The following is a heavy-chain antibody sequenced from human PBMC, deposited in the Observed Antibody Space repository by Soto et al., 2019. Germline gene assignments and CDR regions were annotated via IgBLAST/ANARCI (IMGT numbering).Heavy chain of an antibody. V-gene: IGHV5-51*01. CDR2: IFSSDSSA. CDR1: GCTFSSYS. CDR3: GTWRGSSWFDY. J-gene: IGHJ4*02. D-gene: IGHD2-2*01. Sequence: PWGSLKSDGKSSGCTFSSYSLRRVLHMPWKGLQWMGNIFSSDSSAKYSPSFVGQVTISVDRSINTAYLQWSSLKASDTAIYYCGTWRGSSWFDYWGPGTLVTVS.